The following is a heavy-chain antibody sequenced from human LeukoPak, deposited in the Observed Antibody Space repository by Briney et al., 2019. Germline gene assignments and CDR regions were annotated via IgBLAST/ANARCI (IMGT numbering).Heavy chain of an antibody. CDR2: ISFDGDNK. Sequence: GGSLRLSCAASGFTFSTHAMHWVRQAPGKGLEWVAAISFDGDNKYYADSVKGRFTISRDNSNNSLYLQMSSPRAEDTAVYYCASPVRLGRDYYDSSGYFAYWGQGTLVTVSS. CDR3: ASPVRLGRDYYDSSGYFAY. D-gene: IGHD3-22*01. V-gene: IGHV3-30*04. CDR1: GFTFSTHA. J-gene: IGHJ4*02.